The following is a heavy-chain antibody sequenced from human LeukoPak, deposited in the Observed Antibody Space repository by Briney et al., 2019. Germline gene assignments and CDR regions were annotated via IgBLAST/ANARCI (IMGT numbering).Heavy chain of an antibody. D-gene: IGHD1-26*01. V-gene: IGHV1-46*01. CDR3: ARPRSGSPNGGYYMDV. CDR2: INPSGTT. CDR1: GYIFTNYH. Sequence: ASVKVSCKASGYIFTNYHMYWVRQAPGQGLEWMGIINPSGTTTYAQKFQGRVTMTRDTSTSTAYMELSSLRSEDTAVYYCARPRSGSPNGGYYMDVWGKGTTVTVSS. J-gene: IGHJ6*03.